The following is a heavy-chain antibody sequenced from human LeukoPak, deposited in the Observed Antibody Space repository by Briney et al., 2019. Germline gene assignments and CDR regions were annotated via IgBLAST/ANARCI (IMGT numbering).Heavy chain of an antibody. V-gene: IGHV1-18*01. Sequence: ASVKVSCKASGYTFTSYGISWGRQAPGQGLEWMRWISAYNSNTNYAQKLQGRVTMTTDTSTSTAYMELRSLRSDDTAVYYCARNTRYGSGSYYTSIDYWDQGTLVTVSS. CDR2: ISAYNSNT. CDR3: ARNTRYGSGSYYTSIDY. D-gene: IGHD3-10*01. CDR1: GYTFTSYG. J-gene: IGHJ4*02.